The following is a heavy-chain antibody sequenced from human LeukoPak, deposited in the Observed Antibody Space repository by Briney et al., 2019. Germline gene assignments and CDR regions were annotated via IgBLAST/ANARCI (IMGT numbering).Heavy chain of an antibody. CDR1: GGSISSYY. CDR2: IYTSGST. J-gene: IGHJ4*02. Sequence: SETLSLTCTVSGGSISSYYWSWIRQPAGKGLEWIGRIYTSGSTNYNPSLKSRVTMSVDTSKNQFSLKLSSVTAADTAVYYCAKEFSGSGWPLYFDYWGQGTLVTVSS. D-gene: IGHD6-19*01. V-gene: IGHV4-4*07. CDR3: AKEFSGSGWPLYFDY.